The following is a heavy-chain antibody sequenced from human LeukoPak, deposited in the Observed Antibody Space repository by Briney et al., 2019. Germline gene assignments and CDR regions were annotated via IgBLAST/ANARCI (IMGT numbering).Heavy chain of an antibody. J-gene: IGHJ6*02. V-gene: IGHV3-48*02. CDR2: ISSSSSSI. D-gene: IGHD5-24*01. CDR1: GFTFSSYS. CDR3: ARVRKDGYNANYYYYGMDV. Sequence: GGSLRLSCAASGFTFSSYSMNWVRQAPGKGLEWISYISSSSSSIYYADSVKGRFTISGDNAKNSLYLQMKSLRDEDTAVYYCARVRKDGYNANYYYYGMDVWGQGTTVTVSS.